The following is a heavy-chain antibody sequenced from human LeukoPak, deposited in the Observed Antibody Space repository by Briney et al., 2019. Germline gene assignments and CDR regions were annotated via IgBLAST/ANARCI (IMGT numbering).Heavy chain of an antibody. CDR1: GFTFSIHG. V-gene: IGHV3-48*02. D-gene: IGHD3-10*01. J-gene: IGHJ6*02. CDR2: IINSGGTI. CDR3: ARVGRGLYSMDV. Sequence: QPGGSLRLSCAASGFTFSIHGMNWVRQTPGKGLEWVSYIINSGGTIYYADSVQGRFTISRDNAKNSLYLQMNSLRDVDTAVYYCARVGRGLYSMDVWGQGTTVTVSS.